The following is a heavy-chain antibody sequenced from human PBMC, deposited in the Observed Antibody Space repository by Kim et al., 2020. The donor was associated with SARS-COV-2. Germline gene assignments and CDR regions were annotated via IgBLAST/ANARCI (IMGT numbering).Heavy chain of an antibody. J-gene: IGHJ4*02. CDR2: R. Sequence: RYYADSVQGRLTISRDNAKNLLYLQMKRLRAEDTAVYFWARDVPSAAEGFWGQGTLVTVSS. D-gene: IGHD6-13*01. V-gene: IGHV3-48*03. CDR3: ARDVPSAAEGF.